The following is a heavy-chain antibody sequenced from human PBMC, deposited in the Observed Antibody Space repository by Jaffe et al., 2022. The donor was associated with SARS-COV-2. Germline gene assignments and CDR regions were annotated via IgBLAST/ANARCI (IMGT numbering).Heavy chain of an antibody. CDR2: INPNSGGT. J-gene: IGHJ5*02. CDR1: GYTFTGYY. CDR3: ARGRARAAAGTRWFDP. V-gene: IGHV1-2*02. D-gene: IGHD6-13*01. Sequence: QVQLVQSGAEVKKPGASVKVSCKASGYTFTGYYMHWVRQAPGQGLEWMGWINPNSGGTNYAQKFQGRVTMTRDTSISTAYMELSRLRSDDTAVYYCARGRARAAAGTRWFDPWGQGTLVTVSS.